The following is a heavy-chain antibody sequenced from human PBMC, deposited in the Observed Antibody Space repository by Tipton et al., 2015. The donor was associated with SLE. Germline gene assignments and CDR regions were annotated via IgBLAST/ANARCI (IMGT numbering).Heavy chain of an antibody. Sequence: LRLSCAAPGFTFSSYAMSWVRQAPGKGLEWIGYIYYSGSTNYNPSLKSRVTISVDTSKNQFSLKLSSVTAADTAVYYCARVGAAAAIDYWGQGTLVTVSS. CDR2: IYYSGST. J-gene: IGHJ4*02. CDR3: ARVGAAAAIDY. D-gene: IGHD2-2*02. V-gene: IGHV4-59*01. CDR1: GFTFSSYA.